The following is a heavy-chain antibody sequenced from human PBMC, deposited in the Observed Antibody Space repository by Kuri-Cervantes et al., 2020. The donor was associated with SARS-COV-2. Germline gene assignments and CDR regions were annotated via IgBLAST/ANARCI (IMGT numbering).Heavy chain of an antibody. V-gene: IGHV3-30*02. CDR2: IRYDGSNK. CDR3: AKASNYVGGYFDY. D-gene: IGHD1-7*01. CDR1: GFTFSSYS. J-gene: IGHJ4*02. Sequence: GGSLRLSCAASGFTFSSYSMNWVRQAPGKGLEWVAFIRYDGSNKYYADSVRGRFTISRDNSKNTLYLQMNSLRAEDTAVYYCAKASNYVGGYFDYWGQGTLVTVSS.